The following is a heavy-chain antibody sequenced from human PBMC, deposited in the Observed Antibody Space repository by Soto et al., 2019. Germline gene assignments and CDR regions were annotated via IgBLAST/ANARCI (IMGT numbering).Heavy chain of an antibody. J-gene: IGHJ4*02. CDR3: TRIWFGD. CDR1: GFTFSDAW. V-gene: IGHV3-15*01. Sequence: EVQLVESGGGLVKPGGSLRLSCAASGFTFSDAWMSWVRQAPGQGLEWVGRIKSKTDGGTTDYAAPVKGRFTISRDDSKNTLYLQMNSLTIEDTAVYYCTRIWFGDWGQGTLVTVSS. CDR2: IKSKTDGGTT. D-gene: IGHD3-10*01.